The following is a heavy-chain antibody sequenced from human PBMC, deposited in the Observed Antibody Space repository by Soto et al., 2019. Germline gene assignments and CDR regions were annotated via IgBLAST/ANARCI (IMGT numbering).Heavy chain of an antibody. CDR3: ARVPSGYQKGYFDY. Sequence: QVQLQESGPGLVKPSQTLSLTCTVSGGSISSGGYYWSWIRQHPGKGLEWVGYIYYSGSTYYNPSLKSRVTKSVDTYKNHFSLKLSSVNAADTAVYYCARVPSGYQKGYFDYWGQGTLVTVSS. J-gene: IGHJ4*02. CDR1: GGSISSGGYY. D-gene: IGHD3-22*01. V-gene: IGHV4-31*03. CDR2: IYYSGST.